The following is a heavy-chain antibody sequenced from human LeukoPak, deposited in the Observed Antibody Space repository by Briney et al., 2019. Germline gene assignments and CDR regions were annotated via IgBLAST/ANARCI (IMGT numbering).Heavy chain of an antibody. CDR2: IKRDGSEK. J-gene: IGHJ4*02. Sequence: GGSLRLSCAASGFTFSSYWMSWVRQAPGKGLEWAANIKRDGSEKYYVDSVKGRFTISRDNTKNSLYLLMISLRAEDTAVYYCARVGGRYSPLGYWGQGTLVTVSS. CDR1: GFTFSSYW. CDR3: ARVGGRYSPLGY. D-gene: IGHD3-16*02. V-gene: IGHV3-7*01.